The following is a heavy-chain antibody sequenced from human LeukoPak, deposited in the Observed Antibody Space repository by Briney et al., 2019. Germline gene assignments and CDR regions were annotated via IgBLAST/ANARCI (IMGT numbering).Heavy chain of an antibody. CDR1: GYSFTNYY. V-gene: IGHV1-46*01. J-gene: IGHJ4*02. CDR2: ISPSGGTT. D-gene: IGHD2-21*02. CDR3: ARGGGGSDSVDY. Sequence: ASVKVSCKASGYSFTNYYMNWVRQAPGQGLEWMGIISPSGGTTSYAQKFRGRVTMTRDTSTSTVYTELSSLRSEDTAVYYCARGGGGSDSVDYWGQGTLVTVSS.